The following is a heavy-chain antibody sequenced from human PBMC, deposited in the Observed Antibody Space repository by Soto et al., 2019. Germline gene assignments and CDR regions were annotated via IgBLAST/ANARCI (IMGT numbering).Heavy chain of an antibody. CDR2: ISYDENNR. CDR3: ARDGHDSVDLDY. J-gene: IGHJ4*02. V-gene: IGHV3-30-3*01. CDR1: GFTFRSYA. Sequence: GGSLRLSCAASGFTFRSYAMHWVRQAPGKGLEWVATISYDENNRYYTDSVKGRFTISRDNSKNTVYLQVNSLRDEDTAVYYCARDGHDSVDLDYWGQGTLVTVSS. D-gene: IGHD3-3*01.